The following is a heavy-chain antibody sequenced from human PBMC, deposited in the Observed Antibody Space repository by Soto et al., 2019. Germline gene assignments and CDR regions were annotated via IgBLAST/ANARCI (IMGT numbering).Heavy chain of an antibody. CDR2: IYYSGST. CDR1: CGSISSGVYY. CDR3: AREKPARGGTLGP. V-gene: IGHV4-31*03. D-gene: IGHD6-6*01. Sequence: SETLSLTCTVSCGSISSGVYYWSWIRQHPGKGLEWIGYIYYSGSTYYNPSLKSRVTISVDTSKNQFSLKLSSVTAADTAVYYCAREKPARGGTLGPWGQGTLVTVSS. J-gene: IGHJ5*02.